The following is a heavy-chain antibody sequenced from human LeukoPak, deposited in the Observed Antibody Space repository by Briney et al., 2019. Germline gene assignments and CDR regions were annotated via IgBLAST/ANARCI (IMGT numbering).Heavy chain of an antibody. CDR1: GYTLTELS. Sequence: ASVKVSCKVSGYTLTELSMHWVRQAPGKGLEWMGGFDPGDGDTNYAQQFQGRVTLTRDTSISTAYMELARLTSDDTAVYYCARDRGSYPPRAFDIWGQGTTVTASS. V-gene: IGHV1-24*01. D-gene: IGHD1-26*01. J-gene: IGHJ3*02. CDR2: FDPGDGDT. CDR3: ARDRGSYPPRAFDI.